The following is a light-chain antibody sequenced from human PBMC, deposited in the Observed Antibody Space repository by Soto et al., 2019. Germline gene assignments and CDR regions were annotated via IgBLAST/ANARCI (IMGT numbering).Light chain of an antibody. Sequence: DIQMTQSPSSLSASVGDRVTITCQASQDISNYLNWYQQKPGKAPKLLIYDASNLETGVPSRFSGSGSGTDFTLTISSLQPEDFATYYCQQSYTTPRTFGHGTKVDIK. V-gene: IGKV1-39*01. CDR2: DAS. CDR1: QDISNY. CDR3: QQSYTTPRT. J-gene: IGKJ1*01.